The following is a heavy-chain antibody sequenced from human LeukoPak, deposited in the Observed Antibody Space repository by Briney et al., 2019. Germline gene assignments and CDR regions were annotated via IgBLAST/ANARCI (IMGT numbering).Heavy chain of an antibody. V-gene: IGHV4-34*01. CDR1: GGSFSGYY. J-gene: IGHJ5*02. Sequence: SETLSLTCAVYGGSFSGYYWSWIRQPPGKGLEWIGEIDHSGSTNYNPSLKSRVTISVDTSKNQFSLKLSSVAAADTAVYYCARIQLGYCSSTSCYNLPGVRFDPWGQGTLVTVSS. CDR3: ARIQLGYCSSTSCYNLPGVRFDP. CDR2: IDHSGST. D-gene: IGHD2-2*02.